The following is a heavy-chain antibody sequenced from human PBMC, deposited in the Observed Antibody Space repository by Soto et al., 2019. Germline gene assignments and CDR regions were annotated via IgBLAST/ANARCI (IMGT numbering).Heavy chain of an antibody. J-gene: IGHJ4*02. CDR3: ASHWYYDYIWGSYRFDY. CDR2: IYYSGST. V-gene: IGHV4-39*01. Sequence: SETLSLTCTVSGGSISSSSYYWGWIRQPPGKGLEWIGSIYYSGSTYYNPSLKSRVTISVDTSKNQFSLKLSSVTAADTAVYYCASHWYYDYIWGSYRFDYWGQGTLVTVSS. CDR1: GGSISSSSYY. D-gene: IGHD3-16*02.